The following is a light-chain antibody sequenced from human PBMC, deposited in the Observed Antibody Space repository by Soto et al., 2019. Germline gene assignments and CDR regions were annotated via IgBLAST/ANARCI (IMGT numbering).Light chain of an antibody. CDR2: EVT. J-gene: IGLJ3*02. CDR1: SSDVGHYDY. Sequence: QSALTQPASVSGSPGQSITISCTGTSSDVGHYDYVSWYQRHPGKVPKLIISEVTTRPSGVSDRFSGSKSGNTASLTISRLQAEDEAHYYCSSYTTAYTQVFGGGTKLTVL. CDR3: SSYTTAYTQV. V-gene: IGLV2-14*01.